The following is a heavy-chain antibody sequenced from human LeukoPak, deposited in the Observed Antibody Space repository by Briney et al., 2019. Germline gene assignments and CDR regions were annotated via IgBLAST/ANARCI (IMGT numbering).Heavy chain of an antibody. Sequence: SETLSLTCTVSGGSISSGGYYWSWIRQPPGKGLEWIGCIDNSGSTNYNPSLKSRVTISADTSKNQFSLKLTSVTAADTAIYYCAKNILTGLDWFDPWGQGTLVTVSS. CDR2: IDNSGST. J-gene: IGHJ5*02. CDR3: AKNILTGLDWFDP. D-gene: IGHD3-9*01. V-gene: IGHV4-61*08. CDR1: GGSISSGGYY.